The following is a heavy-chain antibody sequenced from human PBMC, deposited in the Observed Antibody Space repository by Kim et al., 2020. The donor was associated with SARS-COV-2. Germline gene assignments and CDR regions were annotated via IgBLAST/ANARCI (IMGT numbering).Heavy chain of an antibody. J-gene: IGHJ4*02. Sequence: ASVKVSCKVSGYTLTELSMHWVRQAPGKGLEWMGGFDPEDGETIYAQKFQGRVTMTEDTSTDTAYMELSSLRSEDTAVYYCATLERVVTAIRFPFVDYWGQGTLVTVSS. V-gene: IGHV1-24*01. CDR1: GYTLTELS. D-gene: IGHD2-21*02. CDR2: FDPEDGET. CDR3: ATLERVVTAIRFPFVDY.